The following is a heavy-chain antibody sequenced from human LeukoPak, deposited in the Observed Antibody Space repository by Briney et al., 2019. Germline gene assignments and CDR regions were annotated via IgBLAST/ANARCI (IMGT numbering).Heavy chain of an antibody. J-gene: IGHJ3*02. CDR3: ARERQDTILHSGAFDT. CDR2: IASDGSHT. CDR1: GFTFSTYF. D-gene: IGHD2-21*01. Sequence: GRSLRLSCAASGFTFSTYFMHWVRQAPGKGLEWVADIASDGSHTFYVESVKGRFTISRDNSKNTLYLQMNSLRAEDTAVYFCARERQDTILHSGAFDTWSQGTMVTVSS. V-gene: IGHV3-30-3*01.